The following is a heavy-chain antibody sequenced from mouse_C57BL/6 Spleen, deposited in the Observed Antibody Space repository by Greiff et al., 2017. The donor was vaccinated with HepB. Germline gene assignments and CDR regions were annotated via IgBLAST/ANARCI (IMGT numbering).Heavy chain of an antibody. CDR2: IYPGSGST. V-gene: IGHV1-55*01. CDR3: ARLGGYYYYAMDY. CDR1: GYTFTSYW. Sequence: QVQLKQPGAELVKPGASVKMSCKASGYTFTSYWITWVKQRPGQGLEWIGDIYPGSGSTNYNEKFKSKATLTVDTSSSTAYMQLSSLTSEDSAVYYCARLGGYYYYAMDYWGQGTSVTVSS. D-gene: IGHD2-3*01. J-gene: IGHJ4*01.